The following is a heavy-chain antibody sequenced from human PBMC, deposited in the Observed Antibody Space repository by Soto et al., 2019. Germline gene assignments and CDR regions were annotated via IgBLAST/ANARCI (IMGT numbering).Heavy chain of an antibody. CDR3: AQDFSAGKGLGFDY. CDR1: GFTFSSYG. CDR2: ISVSTGKT. J-gene: IGHJ4*02. Sequence: EVQLLESGGGLVQPGGSLRLSCAASGFTFSSYGMSWVRQAPGKGLEWVSGISVSTGKTYYADSVKGRFTISKDNSNNTRYLDTNGLRAGGTAVYYCAQDFSAGKGLGFDYWGQGTLFTVSS. V-gene: IGHV3-23*01. D-gene: IGHD6-13*01.